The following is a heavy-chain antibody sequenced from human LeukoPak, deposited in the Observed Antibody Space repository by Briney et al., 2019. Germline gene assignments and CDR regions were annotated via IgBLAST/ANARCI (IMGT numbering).Heavy chain of an antibody. CDR3: ARTATPYYYDSSGYYDY. CDR2: IIPIFSTA. CDR1: GCTFTSYA. J-gene: IGHJ4*02. D-gene: IGHD3-22*01. V-gene: IGHV1-69*05. Sequence: GASVKVSCKASGCTFTSYAISWVRQAPGQGLEWMGGIIPIFSTANYAQKFQGRVTITTDESTSTAYLELSSLRSEDTAVYHCARTATPYYYDSSGYYDYWGQGTLVTVSS.